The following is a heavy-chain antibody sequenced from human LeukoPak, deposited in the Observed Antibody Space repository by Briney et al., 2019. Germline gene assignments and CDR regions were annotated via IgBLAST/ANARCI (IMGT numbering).Heavy chain of an antibody. CDR3: ARDGTAPGLYFDL. CDR1: GFTFTDYW. CDR2: IRQDGGEK. J-gene: IGHJ4*01. V-gene: IGHV3-7*01. Sequence: GGSLRLSCAVSGFTFTDYWMYWVRQAPVKGLELVASIRQDGGEKSYVDSVKGRFTISRDNTKNSLYLQMSSLWAEDTAVYYCARDGTAPGLYFDLWGRGTLVTVSS. D-gene: IGHD6-13*01.